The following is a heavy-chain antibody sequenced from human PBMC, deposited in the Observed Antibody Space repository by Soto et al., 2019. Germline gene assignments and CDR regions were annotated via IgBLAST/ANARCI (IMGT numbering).Heavy chain of an antibody. CDR3: ARLGPTTVPTSYFTGNYNGMDV. V-gene: IGHV4-30-4*01. J-gene: IGHJ6*02. CDR1: GGSISSGDYY. Sequence: PSETLSLTCTVSGGSISSGDYYWSWIRQPPGKGLEWIGYIYYSGGTYYNPSLRSRLTISVDTSKNQFSLKLSSVTAADTAVYCCARLGPTTVPTSYFTGNYNGMDVWGQGTTVTSP. CDR2: IYYSGGT. D-gene: IGHD4-17*01.